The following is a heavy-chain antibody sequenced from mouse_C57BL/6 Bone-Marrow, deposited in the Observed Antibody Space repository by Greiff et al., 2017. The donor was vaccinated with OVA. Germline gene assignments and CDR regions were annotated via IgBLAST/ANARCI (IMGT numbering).Heavy chain of an antibody. CDR3: AKESGSSPWYFEG. Sequence: QVQLQQSGPGLVQPSQSLSITCTVSGFSLTSYGVHWVRQSPGKGLEWLGVICRGGGTDYNAAFMTRLSITKDNSKSQVFFKMNSLQADDTDIYAGAKESGSSPWYFEGWGTGTTVTVSS. D-gene: IGHD1-1*01. CDR2: ICRGGGT. CDR1: GFSLTSYG. J-gene: IGHJ1*03. V-gene: IGHV2-5*01.